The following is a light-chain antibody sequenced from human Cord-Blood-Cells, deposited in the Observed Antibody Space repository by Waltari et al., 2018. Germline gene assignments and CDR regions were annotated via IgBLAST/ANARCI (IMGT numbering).Light chain of an antibody. J-gene: IGLJ3*02. CDR2: DVS. CDR1: SSDVGGYNY. Sequence: QSALTQPRSVSGSPGQSVTISCPGTSSDVGGYNYVSWYQQHPGKAPKLVIYDVSKRPSGVPDRFSGSKSGNTASLTISGLQAEDEADYYCSSYTSSSTLVFGGGTKLTVL. V-gene: IGLV2-11*01. CDR3: SSYTSSSTLV.